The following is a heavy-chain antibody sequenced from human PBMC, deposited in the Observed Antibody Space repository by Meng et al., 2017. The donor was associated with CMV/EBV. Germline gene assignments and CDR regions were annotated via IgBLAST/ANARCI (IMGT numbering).Heavy chain of an antibody. D-gene: IGHD6-6*01. V-gene: IGHV3-30*02. J-gene: IGHJ6*02. CDR3: ATWPYSSSYCYYGMDV. CDR1: GFTFSSYG. CDR2: IRYDGSNK. Sequence: GESLKISCAASGFTFSSYGMHWVRQAPGKGLEWVAFIRYDGSNKYYADSVKGRFTISRDNSKNTLYLQMNSRRAEDTAVYYGATWPYSSSYCYYGMDVWGQGTTVTVSS.